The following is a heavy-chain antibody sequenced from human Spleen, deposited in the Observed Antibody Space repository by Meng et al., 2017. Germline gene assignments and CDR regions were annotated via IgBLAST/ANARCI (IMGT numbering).Heavy chain of an antibody. V-gene: IGHV3-74*01. J-gene: IGHJ4*02. CDR2: IKSDGTST. CDR1: GFTFSSYW. Sequence: GESLKISCAGSGFTFSSYWMNWVRQAPGKGLVWVSGIKSDGTSTRYADSVKSRFTISRDNAKNSLYLQMNSLRAEDTALYYCAREGLAVAGLDYWGQGTLVTVSS. D-gene: IGHD6-19*01. CDR3: AREGLAVAGLDY.